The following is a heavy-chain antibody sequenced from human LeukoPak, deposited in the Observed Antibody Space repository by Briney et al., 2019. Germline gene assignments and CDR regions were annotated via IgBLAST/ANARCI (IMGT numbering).Heavy chain of an antibody. Sequence: PSETLSLTCTVSGGSVSSGNYYWSWIRQPPGKALEWIGYIYYSGSTNYNPSLKSRVTISVDTSKNQFSLKLSSVTAADTAVYYSARDYGSGWEFDYWGQGTLVTVSS. CDR3: ARDYGSGWEFDY. CDR1: GGSVSSGNYY. J-gene: IGHJ4*02. CDR2: IYYSGST. V-gene: IGHV4-61*01. D-gene: IGHD6-19*01.